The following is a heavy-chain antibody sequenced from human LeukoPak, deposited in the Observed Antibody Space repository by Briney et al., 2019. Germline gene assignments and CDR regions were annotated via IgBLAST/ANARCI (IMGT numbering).Heavy chain of an antibody. CDR1: GGSINSYY. J-gene: IGHJ4*02. CDR2: IYYSGST. Sequence: SETLSLTCTVSGGSINSYYWSWIRQPPGKGLEWIGYIYYSGSTNYNPSLKSRVTISVDTSKNQFSLKLSSVTAADTAVYYCARGSPYYYDSSGYYSYWGQGTLVTVSS. D-gene: IGHD3-22*01. CDR3: ARGSPYYYDSSGYYSY. V-gene: IGHV4-59*01.